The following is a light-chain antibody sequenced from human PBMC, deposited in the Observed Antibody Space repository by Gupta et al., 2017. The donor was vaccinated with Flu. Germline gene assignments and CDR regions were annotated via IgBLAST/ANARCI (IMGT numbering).Light chain of an antibody. CDR1: QSVSGSY. CDR3: QHYGSSLRA. J-gene: IGKJ1*01. CDR2: DAS. Sequence: EIVLTQSPGTLSLSPGERATLSCRASQSVSGSYLAWYQQKPGQAPRLLIYDASSRATGIPDTFSGSGSGTDFTLTISILEPEDFAVYYCQHYGSSLRAFGQGTKVEI. V-gene: IGKV3-20*01.